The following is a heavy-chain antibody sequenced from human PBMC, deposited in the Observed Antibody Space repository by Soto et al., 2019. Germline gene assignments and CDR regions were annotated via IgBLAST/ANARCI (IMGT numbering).Heavy chain of an antibody. Sequence: EVQLLESGGGLVQPGGSLRLSCAASGFTFSTYAMSWVRQAPGKGLEWVSVISGSGGDTYYADSVKGRFTISRDNPKNAQYLQRNSLRAEDAAVCYCAKREPTYDYWGPGTPVTVSS. V-gene: IGHV3-23*01. J-gene: IGHJ4*02. D-gene: IGHD1-26*01. CDR3: AKREPTYDY. CDR2: ISGSGGDT. CDR1: GFTFSTYA.